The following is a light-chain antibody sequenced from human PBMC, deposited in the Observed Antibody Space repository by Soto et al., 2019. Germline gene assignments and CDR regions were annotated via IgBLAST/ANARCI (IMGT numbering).Light chain of an antibody. J-gene: IGKJ4*01. CDR3: QQRSNWPPSLT. Sequence: EIVMTQSPATVSVSPGERATLSCRASQSVSDKLAWYQQKPGQAPRLLIYSASNRATGIPDRFSGSGTGTDFALTSSRVEPEDFAVYYCQQRSNWPPSLTFGGGTKVDI. V-gene: IGKV3-11*01. CDR2: SAS. CDR1: QSVSDK.